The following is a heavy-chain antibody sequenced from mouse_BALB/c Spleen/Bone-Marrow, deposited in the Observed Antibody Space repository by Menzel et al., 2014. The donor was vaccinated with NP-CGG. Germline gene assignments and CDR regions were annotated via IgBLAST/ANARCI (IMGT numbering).Heavy chain of an antibody. CDR3: SLYYRYDYFDY. J-gene: IGHJ2*01. CDR2: INPSTTYS. D-gene: IGHD2-14*01. CDR1: GYTFTSYW. Sequence: VQVVESGAELAKPGASVKMSCKASGYTFTSYWMHWVKQGPGQGLEWIGYINPSTTYSAYNQKFKDKATLTADKSSSTAYLQLSSLTSEDSAVYYCSLYYRYDYFDYWGQGTTLTGSS. V-gene: IGHV1-7*01.